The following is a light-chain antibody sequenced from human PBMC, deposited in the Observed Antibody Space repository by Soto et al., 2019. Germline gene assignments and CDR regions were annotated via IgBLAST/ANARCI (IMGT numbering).Light chain of an antibody. Sequence: IVMTQSPATLSVSPGERAILSGRASQSFASNLAWYQQRLCQAPRLLVYGASTRATGIPARFSGSGSGTEFTLTISSVQSEDVAVYSCQQYNKWPVFTFGPGTRVDIK. CDR1: QSFASN. J-gene: IGKJ3*01. CDR3: QQYNKWPVFT. V-gene: IGKV3-15*01. CDR2: GAS.